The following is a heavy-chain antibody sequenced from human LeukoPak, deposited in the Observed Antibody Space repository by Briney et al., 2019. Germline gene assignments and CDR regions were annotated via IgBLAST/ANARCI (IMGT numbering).Heavy chain of an antibody. CDR2: IFYSGST. J-gene: IGHJ6*03. CDR1: GGSISSNSYY. CDR3: ARAILSGSYSNSTNYYYYMDV. V-gene: IGHV4-39*07. Sequence: SETLSLTCTVSGGSISSNSYYWGWIRQPPGKGLECIGYIFYSGSTYYNPSLKSRVSISVDTSKNQFSLKLSSVTAADTAVYYCARAILSGSYSNSTNYYYYMDVWGKGTTVTVS. D-gene: IGHD3-10*01.